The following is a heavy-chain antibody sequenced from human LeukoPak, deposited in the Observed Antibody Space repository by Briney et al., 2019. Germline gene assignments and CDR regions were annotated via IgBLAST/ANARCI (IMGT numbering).Heavy chain of an antibody. V-gene: IGHV1-18*01. CDR2: ISAYNGNT. D-gene: IGHD2-2*01. J-gene: IGHJ4*02. CDR1: GYTFTSYG. Sequence: ASVKVSCKASGYTFTSYGISWVRQAPGQGLEWMGWISAYNGNTNYAQKLQGRVTMTTDTSTSTAYMELRSLRSDDTAVYYCARGGYCSSTSCYARRPFDYWGQGTLVTVSS. CDR3: ARGGYCSSTSCYARRPFDY.